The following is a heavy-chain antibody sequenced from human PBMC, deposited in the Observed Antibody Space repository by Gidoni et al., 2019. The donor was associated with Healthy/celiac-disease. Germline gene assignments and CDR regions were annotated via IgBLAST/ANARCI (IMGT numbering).Heavy chain of an antibody. CDR2: IYYSVST. Sequence: QVQLHESGPGLVKPSETLSPTATVSGGYISSYYWSWIRQPPGKGLEWIGYIYYSVSTNYNPPHKRRVTISVDTSKTQFSLRLGAVTAADTAVYYCARVFSSSWYHTYGMDVWGQGTTVTVSS. V-gene: IGHV4-59*01. CDR1: GGYISSYY. D-gene: IGHD6-13*01. CDR3: ARVFSSSWYHTYGMDV. J-gene: IGHJ6*02.